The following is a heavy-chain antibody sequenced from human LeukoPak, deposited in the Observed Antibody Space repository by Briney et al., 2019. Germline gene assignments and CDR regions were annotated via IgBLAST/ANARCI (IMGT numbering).Heavy chain of an antibody. Sequence: GKSLRLSCAASGFTFNNYGMHWVRQAPGKGLEWVAVISYDGRNKHYPDSVKGRFTISRDISTDTLWLQMDSLRTVDTAVYYCTKGPLRGTAAAIDYWGQGTLVTVSS. D-gene: IGHD2-2*01. J-gene: IGHJ4*02. CDR1: GFTFNNYG. CDR3: TKGPLRGTAAAIDY. V-gene: IGHV3-30*18. CDR2: ISYDGRNK.